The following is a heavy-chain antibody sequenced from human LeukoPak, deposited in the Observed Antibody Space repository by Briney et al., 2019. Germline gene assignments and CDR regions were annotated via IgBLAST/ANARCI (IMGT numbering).Heavy chain of an antibody. J-gene: IGHJ4*02. Sequence: SETLSLTCAVYGGSFSGYYWSWIRQPPGKGLEWIGEVNHSGSTNYNPSLKSRVTISVDTSKNQFSLKLSSVTAADTAVYYCARGRVHPGSGRRGDYFDYWGQGTLVTVSS. V-gene: IGHV4-34*01. CDR2: VNHSGST. CDR3: ARGRVHPGSGRRGDYFDY. CDR1: GGSFSGYY. D-gene: IGHD3-10*01.